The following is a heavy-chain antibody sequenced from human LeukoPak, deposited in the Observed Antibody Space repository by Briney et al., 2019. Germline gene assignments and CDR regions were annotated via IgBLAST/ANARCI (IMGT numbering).Heavy chain of an antibody. V-gene: IGHV4-59*08. D-gene: IGHD5-18*01. CDR1: GGSISRYY. CDR3: ARLDGLKTAKGYYFEY. Sequence: SETLSLTCTVSGGSISRYYWGWIRQPPGQGLEWIGYIYYSGSTNYNPSLKSRVSISVDTSKNQFSLKLYSVTAADTAVYYCARLDGLKTAKGYYFEYWGQGTLVTVSS. J-gene: IGHJ4*02. CDR2: IYYSGST.